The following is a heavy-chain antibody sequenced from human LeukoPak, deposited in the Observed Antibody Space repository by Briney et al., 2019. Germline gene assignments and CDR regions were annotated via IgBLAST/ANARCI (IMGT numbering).Heavy chain of an antibody. Sequence: SETLSLTCTVSGGSISSGGYYWSWIRQHPGKGLEWIGYIYYSGSTYYNPSLKSRVTISVDTPKNQFSLKLSSVTAADTAVYYCARELRDFDWLLLDYWGQGTLVTVSS. J-gene: IGHJ4*02. V-gene: IGHV4-31*03. CDR1: GGSISSGGYY. D-gene: IGHD3-9*01. CDR3: ARELRDFDWLLLDY. CDR2: IYYSGST.